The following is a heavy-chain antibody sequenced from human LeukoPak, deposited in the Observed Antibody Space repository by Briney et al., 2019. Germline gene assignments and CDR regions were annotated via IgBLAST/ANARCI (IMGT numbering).Heavy chain of an antibody. CDR3: ARDLLPYDILTGSTFDY. CDR1: GFTFSSYG. Sequence: GGSLRLSCAASGFTFSSYGMHWVRQAPGKGLEWVAVIWYDGSNKYYADSVKGRFTISRDNSKNTLYLQMNSLRAEDTAVYYCARDLLPYDILTGSTFDYWGQGTLVTVSS. D-gene: IGHD3-9*01. J-gene: IGHJ4*02. V-gene: IGHV3-33*01. CDR2: IWYDGSNK.